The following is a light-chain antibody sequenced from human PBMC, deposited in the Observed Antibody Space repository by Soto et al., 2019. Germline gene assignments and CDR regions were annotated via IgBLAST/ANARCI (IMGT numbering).Light chain of an antibody. J-gene: IGLJ1*01. Sequence: QPVLTQPPSVSGAPGQRVTISCTGSSSNIGARYDVHWYQQLPGTAPKLLIFGNTNRPSGVSARFSGSKSGTSASLAITGLQAEDEADYYCQSYDNSLSAYVFGTGTKLTVL. CDR1: SSNIGARYD. CDR3: QSYDNSLSAYV. CDR2: GNT. V-gene: IGLV1-40*01.